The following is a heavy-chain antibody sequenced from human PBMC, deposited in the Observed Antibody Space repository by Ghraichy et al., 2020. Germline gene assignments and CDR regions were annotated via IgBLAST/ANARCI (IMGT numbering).Heavy chain of an antibody. V-gene: IGHV1-69*04. J-gene: IGHJ5*02. CDR2: IIPILGIA. Sequence: SVKVSCKASGGTFSSYAISWVRQAPGQGLEWMGRIIPILGIANYAQKFQGRVTITADKSTSTAYMELSSLRSEDTAVYYCAREGLLWFGELSVSGRDQFDPWGQGTLVTVSS. CDR3: AREGLLWFGELSVSGRDQFDP. CDR1: GGTFSSYA. D-gene: IGHD3-10*01.